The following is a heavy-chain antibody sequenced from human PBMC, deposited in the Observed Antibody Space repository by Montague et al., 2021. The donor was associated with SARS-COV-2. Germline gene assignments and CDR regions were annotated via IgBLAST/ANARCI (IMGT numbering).Heavy chain of an antibody. Sequence: SETLSLTCAVHGGSFSTYSLNWIRQPPGKGLEWIGEIHHGGSTNYNPSLKSRVTISADTSKYQFSLKLTSVAAADTAVYYCARLGDGVVPSPILGVGPYCSTDAIDVWGQGTTVTVSS. V-gene: IGHV4-34*01. CDR1: GGSFSTYS. CDR3: ARLGDGVVPSPILGVGPYCSTDAIDV. J-gene: IGHJ6*02. CDR2: IHHGGST. D-gene: IGHD3-10*01.